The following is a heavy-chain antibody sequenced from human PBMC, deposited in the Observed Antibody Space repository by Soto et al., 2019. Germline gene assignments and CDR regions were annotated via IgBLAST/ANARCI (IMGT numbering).Heavy chain of an antibody. J-gene: IGHJ4*01. D-gene: IGHD2-21*01. V-gene: IGHV3-23*01. CDR3: AKVRVGIDVDFDY. CDR1: GFTFSNSA. Sequence: EVQLLESGGGLVQPGGSLRLSCAASGFTFSNSAMTWVRQAPAKGLEWVSTIRDSDSGGSTFYADSVKGRFTISRDDSKNTLYLQMSSLRAEDTAMYYCAKVRVGIDVDFDYWGHRALVTVSS. CDR2: IRDSDSGGST.